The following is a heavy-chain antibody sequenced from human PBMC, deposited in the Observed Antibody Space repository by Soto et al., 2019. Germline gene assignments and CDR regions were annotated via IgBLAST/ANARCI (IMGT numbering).Heavy chain of an antibody. CDR1: GYTFTIYG. CDR2: ISPDNGNT. CDR3: ARALGYSGYAGMDV. V-gene: IGHV1-18*01. Sequence: QVQLVQSGGEVKKPGASVKVSCKASGYTFTIYGINWERQAPGQGPEWMGWISPDNGNTNYAQKLQGRVTMTTDTSTSTAYMELRSLRSDDTAVYYWARALGYSGYAGMDVWGQGTTVTVSS. J-gene: IGHJ6*02. D-gene: IGHD5-12*01.